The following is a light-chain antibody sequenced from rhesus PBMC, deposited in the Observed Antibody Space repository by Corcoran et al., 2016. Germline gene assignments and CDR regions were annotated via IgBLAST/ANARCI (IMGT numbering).Light chain of an antibody. CDR2: QVS. Sequence: DVVMTQSPLSLPVTPGQPASISCRSSQSLLHSNGNTYLIWFLHKQGQPPRRLIYQVSNRDFGVQDRCSGSGAGTDCTLKISRVEGEDVGVYYCMQGTHGPFTFGPGTKLDIK. CDR1: QSLLHSNGNTY. CDR3: MQGTHGPFT. J-gene: IGKJ3*01. V-gene: IGKV2-58*03.